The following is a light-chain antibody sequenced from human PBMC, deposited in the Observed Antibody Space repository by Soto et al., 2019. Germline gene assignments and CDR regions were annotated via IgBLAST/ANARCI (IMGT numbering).Light chain of an antibody. Sequence: QSALTQPASVSGSPRQSITITCTGTSSDIGGFNYVSWYQQHPGKAPRLMIYDVSHRPSGVSNRFSGSKSGNTASLTISGLQAEHEADYHCSSYTGSSVVFGGGTKLTVL. CDR3: SSYTGSSVV. J-gene: IGLJ2*01. CDR1: SSDIGGFNY. CDR2: DVS. V-gene: IGLV2-14*01.